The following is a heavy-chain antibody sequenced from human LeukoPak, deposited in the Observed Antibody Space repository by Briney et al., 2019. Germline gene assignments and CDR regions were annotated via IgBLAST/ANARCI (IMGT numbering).Heavy chain of an antibody. V-gene: IGHV3-73*01. CDR1: GFTFSDSA. J-gene: IGHJ4*02. D-gene: IGHD4-23*01. CDR2: IRSKTNSYAT. CDR3: TFYYGGPDY. Sequence: GGSLRLSCAASGFTFSDSAIHWVRQASGKGLERVGRIRSKTNSYATAYAASVKGRFTISRDDSKNTAYLQIDSLKTEDTAVYYCTFYYGGPDYWGQGTLVTASS.